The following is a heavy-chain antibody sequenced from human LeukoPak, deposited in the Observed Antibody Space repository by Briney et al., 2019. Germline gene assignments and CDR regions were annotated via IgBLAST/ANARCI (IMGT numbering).Heavy chain of an antibody. D-gene: IGHD6-25*01. Sequence: KTSEPLSLTCTVSGGSMFGSYWSWLRQPPGKGLEWIGYIYDTGTTKYNPSLNSRVTISLDTSKKQLYLRLTSVTAADTAVYYCARFPASAEYRHYYHMDVWGKGTTVTVSS. V-gene: IGHV4-59*01. CDR3: ARFPASAEYRHYYHMDV. CDR1: GGSMFGSY. J-gene: IGHJ6*03. CDR2: IYDTGTT.